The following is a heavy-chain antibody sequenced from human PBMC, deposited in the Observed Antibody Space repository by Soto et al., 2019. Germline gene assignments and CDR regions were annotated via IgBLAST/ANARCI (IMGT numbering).Heavy chain of an antibody. CDR1: GGSLSSSSYY. V-gene: IGHV4-39*01. J-gene: IGHJ4*02. Sequence: PSETLSLTCTVSGGSLSSSSYYWGWIRQPPGKGLEWIGSIYYSGSTYYNPSLKSRVTISVDTSKNQFSLKLSSVTAADTAVYYCARQSRYGSGSYQGYWGQGTLVTVSS. CDR2: IYYSGST. D-gene: IGHD3-10*01. CDR3: ARQSRYGSGSYQGY.